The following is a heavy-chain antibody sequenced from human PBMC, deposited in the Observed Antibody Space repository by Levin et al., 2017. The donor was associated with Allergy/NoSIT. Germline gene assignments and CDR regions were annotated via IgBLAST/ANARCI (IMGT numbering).Heavy chain of an antibody. Sequence: PGGSLRLSCAASGFTFSSYAMSWVRQAPGKGLEWVSAISGSGGSTYYADSVKGRFTISRDNSKNTLYLQMNSLRAEDTAVYYCARPLLGGVIVNAFDIWGQGTMVTVSS. J-gene: IGHJ3*02. CDR3: ARPLLGGVIVNAFDI. D-gene: IGHD3-16*02. CDR1: GFTFSSYA. V-gene: IGHV3-23*01. CDR2: ISGSGGST.